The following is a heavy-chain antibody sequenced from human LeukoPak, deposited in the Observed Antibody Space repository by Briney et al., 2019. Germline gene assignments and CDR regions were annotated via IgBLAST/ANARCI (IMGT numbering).Heavy chain of an antibody. Sequence: GGSLRLTCVGSGFAFSTYSMNWVRQAPGKGLEWVSSISSSSSSTYYADSAKGRFTISRDNAAESVYLQMTSLRAEDTALYYCARVPFRNWGSGHRNFFDYWGQGTLVSVSS. CDR2: ISSSSSST. CDR3: ARVPFRNWGSGHRNFFDY. J-gene: IGHJ4*02. D-gene: IGHD7-27*01. V-gene: IGHV3-21*01. CDR1: GFAFSTYS.